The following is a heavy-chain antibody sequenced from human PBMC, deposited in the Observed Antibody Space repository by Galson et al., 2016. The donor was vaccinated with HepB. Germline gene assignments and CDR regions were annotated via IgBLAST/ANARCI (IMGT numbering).Heavy chain of an antibody. Sequence: SLRLSYAASGFTFNTYSMNWVRQAPGKGLEWVSSISGTSTYIYYADSVKGRFTISRDNAKNSLYLQMNNVRAEDTAVYYCARDLRGMIRFFDWSTHFDSWGQGTLVTVSS. V-gene: IGHV3-21*01. CDR2: ISGTSTYI. CDR3: ARDLRGMIRFFDWSTHFDS. D-gene: IGHD3-9*01. CDR1: GFTFNTYS. J-gene: IGHJ4*02.